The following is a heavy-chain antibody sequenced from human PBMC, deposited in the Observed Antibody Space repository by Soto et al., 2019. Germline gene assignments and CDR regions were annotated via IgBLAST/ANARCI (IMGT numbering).Heavy chain of an antibody. V-gene: IGHV4-39*02. D-gene: IGHD3-10*01. J-gene: IGHJ6*02. Sequence: PLETLSLTCDVSGGSISTSSYYWGWIRQPPGKGLEWIASIYYSGATYYNPSLQSRVTISVDTSNNRFSLTLSSLTAADTAVYYCARGGAMVRGVIITGSTLDVWGQGTTVTVSS. CDR2: IYYSGAT. CDR3: ARGGAMVRGVIITGSTLDV. CDR1: GGSISTSSYY.